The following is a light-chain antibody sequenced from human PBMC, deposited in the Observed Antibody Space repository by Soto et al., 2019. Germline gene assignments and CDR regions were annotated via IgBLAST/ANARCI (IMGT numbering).Light chain of an antibody. V-gene: IGLV2-14*01. J-gene: IGLJ1*01. CDR3: SSYTIGFYV. CDR1: SSDVGGYNY. CDR2: DVS. Sequence: QSALTQPAAVSGSPGQSITISCTGTSSDVGGYNYVSWYQQHPGKAPKLMIYDVSDRPSGVSNRFSGSKSGNTASLTISGLQAEDEADVYCSSYTIGFYVFGTGTKVPVL.